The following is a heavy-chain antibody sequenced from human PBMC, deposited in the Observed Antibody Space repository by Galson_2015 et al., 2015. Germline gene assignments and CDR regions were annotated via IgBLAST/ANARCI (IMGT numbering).Heavy chain of an antibody. CDR3: ARASQDCSRASCPYNY. V-gene: IGHV1-69*06. Sequence: CKASGGSFITYAISWVRQAPGQGLEWMGGITPLFGTPNYAQEFQDRVTITADKSTSTVYLEVSSLRSEDTAVYYCARASQDCSRASCPYNYWGQGTLVIVSS. CDR2: ITPLFGTP. CDR1: GGSFITYA. J-gene: IGHJ4*02. D-gene: IGHD2-2*01.